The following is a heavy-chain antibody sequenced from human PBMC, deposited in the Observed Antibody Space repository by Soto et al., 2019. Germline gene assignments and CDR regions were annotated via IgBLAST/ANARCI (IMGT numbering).Heavy chain of an antibody. J-gene: IGHJ5*02. CDR3: ARDIVWGSYRNNWFDP. CDR2: INPSGGST. CDR1: GYTFTSYY. Sequence: ASVKVSWKASGYTFTSYYMHWVRQAPGQGLEWMGIINPSGGSTSYAQKFQGRVTMTRDTSTSTVYMELSSLRSEDTAVYYCARDIVWGSYRNNWFDPWGQGTLVTVSS. V-gene: IGHV1-46*01. D-gene: IGHD3-16*02.